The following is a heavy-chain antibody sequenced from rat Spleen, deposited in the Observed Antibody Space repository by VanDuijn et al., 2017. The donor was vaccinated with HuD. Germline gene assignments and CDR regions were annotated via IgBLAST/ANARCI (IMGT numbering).Heavy chain of an antibody. J-gene: IGHJ3*01. Sequence: EVQLVESGGGLVQPGRSLKLSCTASGFTFSNFAMAWVRQAPKKGLEWVATITSGGSDTFYPDSVKGRFTISRDNAKNTLYLQMDTVKSEDTATYYCAQGGGYFGNWFAYWGQGTLVTVSS. V-gene: IGHV5S13*01. CDR1: GFTFSNFA. CDR3: AQGGGYFGNWFAY. CDR2: ITSGGSDT. D-gene: IGHD2-5*01.